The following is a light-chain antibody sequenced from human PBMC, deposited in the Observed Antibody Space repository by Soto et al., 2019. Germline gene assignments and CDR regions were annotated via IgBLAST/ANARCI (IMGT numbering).Light chain of an antibody. J-gene: IGLJ2*01. CDR3: AAWDDSLNVV. Sequence: QPVLAQPPSASGTPGQRVTISCSGSTSNIGSNTVNWYQQLPGTAPKLLIYTNNQRPSGVPDRFSGSKSGTSASLAISGLQSEDGADYYCAAWDDSLNVVFGGGTKLTVL. V-gene: IGLV1-44*01. CDR2: TNN. CDR1: TSNIGSNT.